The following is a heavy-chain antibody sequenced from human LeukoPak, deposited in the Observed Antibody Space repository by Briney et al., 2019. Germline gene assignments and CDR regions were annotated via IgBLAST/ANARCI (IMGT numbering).Heavy chain of an antibody. V-gene: IGHV1-18*01. CDR2: ISAYNGNT. CDR1: DYTFTSYG. CDR3: ARGVSDYVWGSYRYTYYFDY. Sequence: GASVKVSCKASDYTFTSYGISWVRQAPGQGLEWMGWISAYNGNTNYAQKLQGRVTMTTDTSTSTAYMELRSLRSDDTAVYYCARGVSDYVWGSYRYTYYFDYWGQGTLVTVSS. D-gene: IGHD3-16*02. J-gene: IGHJ4*02.